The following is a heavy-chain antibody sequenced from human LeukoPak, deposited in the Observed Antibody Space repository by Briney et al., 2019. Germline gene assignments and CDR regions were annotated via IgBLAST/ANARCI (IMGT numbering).Heavy chain of an antibody. J-gene: IGHJ4*02. CDR3: ARGYHRFTEISGPPDY. V-gene: IGHV3-30*02. CDR2: IRHDGSNK. CDR1: GFTFSSYA. Sequence: GGSLRLSCAASGFTFSSYAMSWVRQAPGKGLEWVAFIRHDGSNKYYADSVKGRFTISRDNSKNTLYLQMNSLRAEDTAVYYCARGYHRFTEISGPPDYWGQGTLVTVSS. D-gene: IGHD2-15*01.